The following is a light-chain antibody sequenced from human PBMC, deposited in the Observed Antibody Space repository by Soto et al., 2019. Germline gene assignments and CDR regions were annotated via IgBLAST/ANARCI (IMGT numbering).Light chain of an antibody. CDR3: QQRSNWPPLT. V-gene: IGKV3-11*01. Sequence: EIVLTQSPATLSLSPGERATLSCRASQSLSRYLAWFQQKPGQAPRLLIYDASNSAAGIPARFSGSGSGTDFTLTISSLEPADSAVYYCQQRSNWPPLTFGGGTKVEIK. CDR2: DAS. CDR1: QSLSRY. J-gene: IGKJ4*01.